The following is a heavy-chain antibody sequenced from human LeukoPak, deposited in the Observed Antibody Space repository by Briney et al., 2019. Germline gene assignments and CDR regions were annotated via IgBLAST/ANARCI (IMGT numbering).Heavy chain of an antibody. J-gene: IGHJ4*02. CDR2: ISGSGGST. Sequence: GGSLRLSCAASGFTFSSYAMSWVRQAPGKGLEWVSTISGSGGSTYYADSVKGRFTISRDNSKNTLYLRMNSLRAEDTAVYYCAKGAVANIGPDYWGQGTLVPVSS. V-gene: IGHV3-23*01. CDR1: GFTFSSYA. CDR3: AKGAVANIGPDY. D-gene: IGHD6-19*01.